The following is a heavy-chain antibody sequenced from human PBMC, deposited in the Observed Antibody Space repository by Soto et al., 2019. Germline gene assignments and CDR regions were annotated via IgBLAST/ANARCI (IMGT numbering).Heavy chain of an antibody. CDR1: GFTLRSYW. D-gene: IGHD6-6*01. CDR3: ASGGSSLNFDS. Sequence: GGALRLSGAASGFTLRSYWMQWVRQSRGTGVVWVSWIKSDGSSTSYADYVQGRFNISRDNAQNTLYLQMNSLTAEDTAVYYCASGGSSLNFDSWGQGTLVTVSS. V-gene: IGHV3-74*01. J-gene: IGHJ4*02. CDR2: IKSDGSST.